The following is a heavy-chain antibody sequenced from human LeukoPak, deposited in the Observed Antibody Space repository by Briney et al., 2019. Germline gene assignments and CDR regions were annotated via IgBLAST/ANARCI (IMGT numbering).Heavy chain of an antibody. V-gene: IGHV4-34*01. J-gene: IGHJ1*01. Sequence: KPSETLSLTCAVYGGSFSGYYWSWIRQPPGKGLEWIGEINHSGSTNYNPSLKSRVTISVDTSKNQFSLKLSSVTAADTAVYYCARHGQQWLKSAEYFQHWGQGTLVTVSS. CDR2: INHSGST. CDR3: ARHGQQWLKSAEYFQH. CDR1: GGSFSGYY. D-gene: IGHD6-19*01.